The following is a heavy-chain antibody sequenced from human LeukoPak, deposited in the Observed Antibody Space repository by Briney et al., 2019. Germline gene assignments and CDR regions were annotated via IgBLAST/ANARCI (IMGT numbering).Heavy chain of an antibody. J-gene: IGHJ6*02. V-gene: IGHV3-30*03. D-gene: IGHD2-2*03. CDR3: ARVGYCSSTSCNYYYYGMDV. Sequence: PGRSLRLSCAASRFTFSSYGMHWVRQAPGKGLEWVAVISYDGSNKYYADSVKGRFTISRDNSKNTLYLQMNSLRAEDTAVYYCARVGYCSSTSCNYYYYGMDVWGQGTTVTVSS. CDR1: RFTFSSYG. CDR2: ISYDGSNK.